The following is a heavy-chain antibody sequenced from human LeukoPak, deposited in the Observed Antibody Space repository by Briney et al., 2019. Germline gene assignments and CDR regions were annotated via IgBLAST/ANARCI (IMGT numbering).Heavy chain of an antibody. V-gene: IGHV3-72*01. CDR1: GFTFSDHY. CDR3: ARGGYSYGYFGYYYYMDV. D-gene: IGHD5-18*01. J-gene: IGHJ6*03. Sequence: GGSLRLSCAASGFTFSDHYMDWVRQAPGKGREGGGRTRNKANSYTTEYAASVKGRFTISRDDSKNSLYLQMNSLKTEDTAVYYCARGGYSYGYFGYYYYMDVWGKGTTVTISS. CDR2: TRNKANSYTT.